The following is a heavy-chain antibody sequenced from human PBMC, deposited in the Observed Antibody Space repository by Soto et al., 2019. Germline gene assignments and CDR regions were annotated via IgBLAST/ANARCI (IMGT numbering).Heavy chain of an antibody. V-gene: IGHV3-23*01. J-gene: IGHJ4*01. CDR2: ISGSGGST. D-gene: IGHD6-13*01. Sequence: PGGSLRLSCAASGFTFSSYSMTWVRQAPGKGREWVSAISGSGGSTYYADSVKGRFTISRDNSKNTLYLQMNSLRAEDTAVYYCAKGPSSSWYDWVDYRGHGSECTVST. CDR1: GFTFSSYS. CDR3: AKGPSSSWYDWVDY.